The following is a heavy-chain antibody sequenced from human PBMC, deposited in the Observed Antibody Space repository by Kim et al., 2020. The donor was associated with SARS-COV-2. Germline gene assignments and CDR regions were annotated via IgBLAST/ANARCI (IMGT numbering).Heavy chain of an antibody. D-gene: IGHD3-10*01. Sequence: SETLSLTCTVSGGSISSGGYYWSWIRQHPGKGLEWIGYIYYSGSTYYNPSLKSRVTISVDTSKNQFSLKLSSVTAADTAVYYCARLYYGSGRRGGYWGQGTLVTVSS. CDR3: ARLYYGSGRRGGY. CDR1: GGSISSGGYY. J-gene: IGHJ4*02. V-gene: IGHV4-31*03. CDR2: IYYSGST.